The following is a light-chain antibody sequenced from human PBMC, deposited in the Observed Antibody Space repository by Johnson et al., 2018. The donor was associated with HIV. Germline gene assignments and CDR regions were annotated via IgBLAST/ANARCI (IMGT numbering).Light chain of an antibody. CDR2: DNN. V-gene: IGLV1-51*01. Sequence: QSVLTQPPSVSAAPGQKVTISCSGSSSNIGNNYVSWYQQLPGTAPKLLIYDNNKRPSGIPDRFSGSKSGTSATLGITGLQTGDEADYYCGTWDSSLSAGVSGTGTYVTAL. CDR1: SSNIGNNY. J-gene: IGLJ1*01. CDR3: GTWDSSLSAGV.